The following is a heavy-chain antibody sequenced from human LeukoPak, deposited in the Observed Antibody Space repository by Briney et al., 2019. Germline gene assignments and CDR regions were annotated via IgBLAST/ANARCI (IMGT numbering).Heavy chain of an antibody. CDR3: AREGGNFRYYYYGMDV. CDR1: GYTFTSYY. Sequence: ASVKVSCKASGYTFTSYYMHWVRQAPGQGLEWMGIINPSGGSTSYAQKFQGRVTMTRDTSTSTVYVELSSLRSEDTAVYYCAREGGNFRYYYYGMDVWGQGTTVSVSS. J-gene: IGHJ6*02. D-gene: IGHD4-23*01. V-gene: IGHV1-46*01. CDR2: INPSGGST.